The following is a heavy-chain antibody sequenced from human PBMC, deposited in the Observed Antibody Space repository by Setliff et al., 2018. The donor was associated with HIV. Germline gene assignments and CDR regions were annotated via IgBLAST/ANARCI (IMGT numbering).Heavy chain of an antibody. D-gene: IGHD2-21*01. CDR2: ISYSGST. V-gene: IGHV4-34*01. J-gene: IGHJ5*02. CDR3: ARGVARQVVIDRWFDP. CDR1: GGSFSDFY. Sequence: SETLSLTCAVFGGSFSDFYWSWIRQPPGKELEWIGEISYSGSTVYNPSLKSRVTMSVDASKNLVSLNLNSVTAADTAIYYCARGVARQVVIDRWFDPWGQGTPVTVSS.